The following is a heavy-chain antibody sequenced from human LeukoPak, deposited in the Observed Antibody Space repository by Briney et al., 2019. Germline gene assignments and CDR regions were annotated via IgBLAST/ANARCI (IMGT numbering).Heavy chain of an antibody. CDR3: ARAPYYGSGSYPS. CDR1: GFTFSSYG. CDR2: IRNDGSNK. Sequence: PGGSLRLSCAASGFTFSSYGMDWVRQAPGKGLEWVAFIRNDGSNKYYADSVKGRFTISRDNSKNTLYLQMNSLRAEDTAVYYCARAPYYGSGSYPSWGQGTLVTVSS. D-gene: IGHD3-10*01. V-gene: IGHV3-30*02. J-gene: IGHJ4*02.